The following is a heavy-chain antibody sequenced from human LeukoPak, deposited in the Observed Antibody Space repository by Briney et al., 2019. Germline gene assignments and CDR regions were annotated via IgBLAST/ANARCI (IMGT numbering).Heavy chain of an antibody. CDR3: ASWAGGNEPIASFDY. J-gene: IGHJ4*02. CDR2: INLNSGGT. CDR1: GYTFTGYY. D-gene: IGHD1-14*01. V-gene: IGHV1-2*02. Sequence: GASVKVSCKTSGYTFTGYYMHWMRQAPGQGLEWMGWINLNSGGTNYAQKLQGRVIMTRDTSTSTAYMELNRLRFDDTAVYYCASWAGGNEPIASFDYWGQGTLVTVSS.